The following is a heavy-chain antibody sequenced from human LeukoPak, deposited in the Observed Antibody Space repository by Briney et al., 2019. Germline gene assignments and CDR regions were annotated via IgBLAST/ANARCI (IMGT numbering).Heavy chain of an antibody. J-gene: IGHJ3*02. Sequence: SSETLSLTCTVSGGSISSYYWSWIRQPPGKGLEWIGYIYYSGSTNYNPSLKSRVTISVDTSKNQFSLKLSSVTAADTAVYYCAREGDLGAFDIWGQGTMVTVSS. D-gene: IGHD3-10*01. CDR3: AREGDLGAFDI. V-gene: IGHV4-59*01. CDR1: GGSISSYY. CDR2: IYYSGST.